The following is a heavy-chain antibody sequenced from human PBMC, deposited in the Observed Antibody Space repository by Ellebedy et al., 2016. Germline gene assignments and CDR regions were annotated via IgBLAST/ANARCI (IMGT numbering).Heavy chain of an antibody. CDR3: ARDPINNPYAGLYFDY. J-gene: IGHJ4*02. CDR2: IDSSKSFI. D-gene: IGHD4-23*01. CDR1: GFIFSSYS. V-gene: IGHV3-21*01. Sequence: GESLKISXVGSGFIFSSYSMSWVRQVPGKGLQWVASIDSSKSFIYYADSLKGRFTISRDNARNSLFLQMNSLRVEDTAVYSCARDPINNPYAGLYFDYWGQGTLVTVSS.